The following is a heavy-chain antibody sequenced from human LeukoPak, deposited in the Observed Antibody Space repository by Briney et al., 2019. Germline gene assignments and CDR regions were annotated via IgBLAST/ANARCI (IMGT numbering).Heavy chain of an antibody. J-gene: IGHJ4*02. V-gene: IGHV3-15*01. Sequence: GGSLRLSCAASGFTFSNAWMIWVRQAPGQGLEGVGRVKRKTHGGTTDYAAPVKGRFTISRDDSKNTLYLQMNSLKTEDTAVYYCTTEVVMTSYFDYWGQGTLVTVSS. CDR3: TTEVVMTSYFDY. D-gene: IGHD2-21*02. CDR1: GFTFSNAW. CDR2: VKRKTHGGTT.